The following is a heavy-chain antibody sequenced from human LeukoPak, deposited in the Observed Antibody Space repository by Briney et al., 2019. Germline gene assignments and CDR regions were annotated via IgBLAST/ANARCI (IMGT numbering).Heavy chain of an antibody. CDR1: GGSISSYY. D-gene: IGHD6-13*01. V-gene: IGHV4-59*08. CDR3: ARVVSSSWYPDY. J-gene: IGHJ4*02. Sequence: SETLSLTCTVSGGSISSYYWSWIRQPPGKGLEWIGYIYSSGSTDYNPSLKSRVTISVDTSKNHFSLKLGSVTAADTAVYYCARVVSSSWYPDYWGQGTLVTVSS. CDR2: IYSSGST.